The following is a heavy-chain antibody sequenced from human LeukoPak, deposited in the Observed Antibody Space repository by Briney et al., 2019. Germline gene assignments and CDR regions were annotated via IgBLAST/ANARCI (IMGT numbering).Heavy chain of an antibody. CDR3: ARVIDGYIDY. Sequence: WIAYIYYSLSTNYNPSLKSGVTISVDTSKNQFSLKLSSVTAADTAVYYCARVIDGYIDYWGQGTLVTVSS. D-gene: IGHD5-24*01. CDR2: IYYSLST. V-gene: IGHV4-59*01. J-gene: IGHJ4*02.